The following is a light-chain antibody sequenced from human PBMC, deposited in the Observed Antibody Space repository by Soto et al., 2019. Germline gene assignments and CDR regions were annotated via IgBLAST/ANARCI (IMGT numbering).Light chain of an antibody. V-gene: IGKV3-15*01. CDR2: RAF. J-gene: IGKJ4*01. CDR1: LSVSSD. Sequence: EIVMTQSPATLSLSPVERATLSCRASLSVSSDLAWYRQKPGQAPRLLIYRAFTRATGIPARFSGSGFGTDFTLTISSLQSEDFAVYYCQQYNNWPLTFGGGTKVEIK. CDR3: QQYNNWPLT.